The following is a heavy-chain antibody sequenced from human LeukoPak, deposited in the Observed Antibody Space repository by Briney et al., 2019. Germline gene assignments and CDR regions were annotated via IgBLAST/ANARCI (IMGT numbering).Heavy chain of an antibody. CDR1: GVTFSSYA. CDR3: AKDLVRRGSYDASFDY. V-gene: IGHV3-23*01. D-gene: IGHD1-26*01. Sequence: PGXSXXLSCAASGVTFSSYAMRWGRQARGKGVEWVSDISGSGGSTYYADSVKGRFTICRDNAKNSLYLQMNSLRAEDMALYYCAKDLVRRGSYDASFDYWGQGTLVTVSS. CDR2: ISGSGGST. J-gene: IGHJ4*02.